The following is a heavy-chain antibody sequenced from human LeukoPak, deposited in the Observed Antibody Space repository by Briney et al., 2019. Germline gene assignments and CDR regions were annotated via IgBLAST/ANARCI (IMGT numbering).Heavy chain of an antibody. J-gene: IGHJ4*02. V-gene: IGHV3-30-3*01. CDR3: ARPVVSLTN. CDR2: ISYDGSKK. Sequence: GGSLRLSCAASGFTFSSYAMHWVRQAPGRGLEWVAVISYDGSKKYYADSVKGRSTISRDNSKNTLYLQMNSLRAEDTAVYYCARPVVSLTNWGQGTLVTVSS. CDR1: GFTFSSYA.